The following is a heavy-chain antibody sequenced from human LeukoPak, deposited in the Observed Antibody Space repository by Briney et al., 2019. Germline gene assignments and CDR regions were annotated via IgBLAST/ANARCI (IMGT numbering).Heavy chain of an antibody. CDR3: ARVRGDFETD. Sequence: PLETLSLTCSVSGGSLSSYYWTWIRQPPGKGLECIGYRYYSGSTTYNPSLKSRVTISVDTSKSQFSLKLISVTAADTAIYYCARVRGDFETDWGQGTLVTVSS. J-gene: IGHJ1*01. V-gene: IGHV4-59*01. CDR2: RYYSGST. CDR1: GGSLSSYY. D-gene: IGHD3-16*01.